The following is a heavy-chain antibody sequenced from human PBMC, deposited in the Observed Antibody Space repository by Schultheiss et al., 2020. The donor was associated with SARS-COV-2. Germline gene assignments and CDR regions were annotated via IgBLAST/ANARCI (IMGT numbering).Heavy chain of an antibody. V-gene: IGHV1-2*06. CDR3: ARFEGSHDYGDYVDY. CDR1: GYTFTGYF. Sequence: ASVKVSCKASGYTFTGYFMHWVRQAPGQGLEWMGRINPNSGGTNYAQKFQGRVTMTRDTSISTAYMELSRLRSDDTAVYYCARFEGSHDYGDYVDYWGQGTLVTVSS. J-gene: IGHJ4*02. D-gene: IGHD4-17*01. CDR2: INPNSGGT.